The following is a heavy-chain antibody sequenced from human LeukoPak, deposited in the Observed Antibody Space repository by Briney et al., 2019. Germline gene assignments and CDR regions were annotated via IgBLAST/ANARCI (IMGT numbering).Heavy chain of an antibody. Sequence: PGGSLRLSCAASGLTFSSFAMSWVRQAPGKGLGWGSAVSSSGGSTHSADSAKGRFTISSDNSKNTLFLQMHSLRAEDTAVYCCAKDRSCTGSSCNVGSWGQGTMVTVSS. CDR3: AKDRSCTGSSCNVGS. D-gene: IGHD2-2*01. J-gene: IGHJ3*01. CDR2: VSSSGGST. CDR1: GLTFSSFA. V-gene: IGHV3-23*01.